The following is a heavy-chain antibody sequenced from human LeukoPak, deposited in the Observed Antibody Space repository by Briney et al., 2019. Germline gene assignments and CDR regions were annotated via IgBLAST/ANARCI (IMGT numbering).Heavy chain of an antibody. CDR2: IYNDGST. CDR3: ARSGGVITVAPFDC. Sequence: GGSLRLSCAISGFSVSSKYMSWVRQPPGKGPEWVSVIYNDGSTYYADSVKGRFTISRDNSKNTLLLQMNSLRAQDTAVYYCARSGGVITVAPFDCWGQGSLVTVS. J-gene: IGHJ4*02. D-gene: IGHD4-23*01. CDR1: GFSVSSKY. V-gene: IGHV3-53*01.